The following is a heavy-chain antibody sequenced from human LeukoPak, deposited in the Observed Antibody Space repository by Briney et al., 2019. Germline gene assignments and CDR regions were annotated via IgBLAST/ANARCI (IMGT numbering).Heavy chain of an antibody. Sequence: GGSLRLSCAASGFTFSAYAMHWVRQAPGKGLEWVAVISYDGSNKSYADSVKGRFTISRDNSKNTLYLQMNSLRAEDTAVYYCASEGDYWGQGTLVTVSS. CDR3: ASEGDY. CDR2: ISYDGSNK. J-gene: IGHJ4*02. CDR1: GFTFSAYA. V-gene: IGHV3-30*04.